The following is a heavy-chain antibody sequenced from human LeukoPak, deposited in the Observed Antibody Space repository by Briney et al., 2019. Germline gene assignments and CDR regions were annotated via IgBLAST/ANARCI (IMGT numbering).Heavy chain of an antibody. D-gene: IGHD2-2*01. CDR2: IYHSGST. CDR3: ARHLARVPAATVPTQLGAFDP. V-gene: IGHV4-30-2*01. CDR1: GGSISSGGYY. J-gene: IGHJ5*02. Sequence: SQTLSLTCTVSGGSISSGGYYWSWIRQPPGKGLEWIGYIYHSGSTNYNPSLKSRVTISVDTSKNQFSLKLSSVTAADTAVYYCARHLARVPAATVPTQLGAFDPWGQGTLVTVSS.